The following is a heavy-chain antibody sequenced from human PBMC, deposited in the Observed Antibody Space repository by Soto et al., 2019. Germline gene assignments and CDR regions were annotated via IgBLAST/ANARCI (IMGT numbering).Heavy chain of an antibody. D-gene: IGHD5-12*01. Sequence: EVHLAESGGGLVQPGGSLRLSCAAAGFIFSNYWMHWVRQAPGKGLMWVSRINGAANSVAYADSVTGRFTIFRDNAKNTLYLQFDGLRADDTAVYYCGRAFAGYGSVDYWGQGTLVTVSS. CDR2: INGAANSV. CDR3: GRAFAGYGSVDY. J-gene: IGHJ4*02. CDR1: GFIFSNYW. V-gene: IGHV3-74*01.